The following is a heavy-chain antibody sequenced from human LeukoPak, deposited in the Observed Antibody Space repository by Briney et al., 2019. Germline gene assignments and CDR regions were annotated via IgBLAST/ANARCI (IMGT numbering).Heavy chain of an antibody. CDR3: ARGEYDSSSCGYYYYYYYMDV. Sequence: PGGSLRLSCSASGFTFSDYYMSWIPQAPGKGLEWVSYISSSGSTIYYAYSVKGRFTISRDNAKNSLYLQMNSLRAEDTAVYYCARGEYDSSSCGYYYYYYYMDVWGKGTTVTVSS. V-gene: IGHV3-11*04. D-gene: IGHD6-6*01. CDR2: ISSSGSTI. J-gene: IGHJ6*03. CDR1: GFTFSDYY.